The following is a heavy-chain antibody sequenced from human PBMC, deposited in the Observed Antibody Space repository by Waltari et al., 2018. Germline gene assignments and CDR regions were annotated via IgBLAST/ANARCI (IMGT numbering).Heavy chain of an antibody. CDR2: IRNDESNK. D-gene: IGHD3-16*01. CDR3: AKDSLWGTLDY. J-gene: IGHJ4*02. Sequence: QVQLVESGGGVVQSGGSLRPSSAASGFTSSTYGMHWVRQAPGKGLEWVAFIRNDESNKYYGDSVQGRFTISRDTSKNTLYLQMDSLRAEDTAVYYCAKDSLWGTLDYWGQGTLVTVSS. V-gene: IGHV3-30*02. CDR1: GFTSSTYG.